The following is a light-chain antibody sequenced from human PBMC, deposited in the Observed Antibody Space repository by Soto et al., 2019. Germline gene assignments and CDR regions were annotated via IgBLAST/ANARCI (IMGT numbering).Light chain of an antibody. CDR3: ETWDSNTPRV. V-gene: IGLV4-60*02. J-gene: IGLJ3*02. CDR1: SGHSSYI. CDR2: LEGSGSY. Sequence: QPVLTQSSSASASLGSSVKLTCTLSSGHSSYIIAWHQQQPGKAPRYLMKLEGSGSYNKGSGVPDRFSGSSSEADRYLTISNLQFEDEADYYCETWDSNTPRVFGGGTKVTVL.